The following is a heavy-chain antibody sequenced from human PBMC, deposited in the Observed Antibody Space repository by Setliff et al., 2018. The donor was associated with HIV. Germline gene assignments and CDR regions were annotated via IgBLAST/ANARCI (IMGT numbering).Heavy chain of an antibody. CDR1: KFTFSTYS. V-gene: IGHV3-21*01. Sequence: GGSLRLSCAASKFTFSTYSVNWVRQAPGKGLEWVSSISPRTTYIYYADSVKGRFTSSRDDAKNSLYLQMNSLRAEDTAVYYCASSPGTVFGVVILNPRFDSWGQGTLVTVSS. D-gene: IGHD3-3*01. J-gene: IGHJ4*02. CDR2: ISPRTTYI. CDR3: ASSPGTVFGVVILNPRFDS.